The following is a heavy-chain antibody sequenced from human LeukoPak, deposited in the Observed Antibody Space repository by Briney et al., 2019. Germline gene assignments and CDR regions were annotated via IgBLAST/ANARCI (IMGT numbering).Heavy chain of an antibody. Sequence: PGGSLRLSCAASGFTFSSYEMNWVRQAPGKGLEWVSYISSSGSTIYYADSVKGRFTISRDNSKNTLYLQMNSLRTEDTAVYYCAKAPLYSSSSPKKWFDPWGQGTLVTVSS. CDR1: GFTFSSYE. D-gene: IGHD6-6*01. J-gene: IGHJ5*02. CDR2: ISSSGSTI. V-gene: IGHV3-48*03. CDR3: AKAPLYSSSSPKKWFDP.